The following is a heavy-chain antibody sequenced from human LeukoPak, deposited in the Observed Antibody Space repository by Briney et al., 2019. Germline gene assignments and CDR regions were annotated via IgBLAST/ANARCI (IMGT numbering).Heavy chain of an antibody. CDR3: ARSPAGGSTTKSKYNWFDP. J-gene: IGHJ5*02. Sequence: ASVKVSCKASGYTFTSYDINWVRQATGQGLEWMGWMNPNSGNTGYAQKFQGGVTMTRNTSISTAYMELSSLRSEDTAVYYCARSPAGGSTTKSKYNWFDPWGQGTLVTVSS. CDR1: GYTFTSYD. D-gene: IGHD2-15*01. CDR2: MNPNSGNT. V-gene: IGHV1-8*01.